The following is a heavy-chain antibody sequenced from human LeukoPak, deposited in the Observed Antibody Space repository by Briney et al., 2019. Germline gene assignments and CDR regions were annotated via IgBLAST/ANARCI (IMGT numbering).Heavy chain of an antibody. V-gene: IGHV4-59*01. CDR3: ARGHYGSGTGTYPD. D-gene: IGHD3-10*01. Sequence: SETLSLTCTVSGASLSPNYWSWIRQPPGKGLEWIGYIYYSGSTGYNPSLKSRVTISVDTSKNQVSLKLNSVTAADTAVYYCARGHYGSGTGTYPDWGQGTLVTVSS. CDR2: IYYSGST. J-gene: IGHJ4*02. CDR1: GASLSPNY.